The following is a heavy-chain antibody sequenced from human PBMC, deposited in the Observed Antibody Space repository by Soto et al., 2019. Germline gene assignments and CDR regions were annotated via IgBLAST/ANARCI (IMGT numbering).Heavy chain of an antibody. V-gene: IGHV3-23*01. Sequence: EVQLLESGGGLVQPGWSLRLSCAASGFTFSIYAMSWVRQAPGKGLEWVSTIHNGGNTYYADSVRGRFTISRDNSKNTLYLQMNSLRAEDTAVYYCAKYRGMDTVRYYFDYWGQGSLVTVSS. CDR2: IHNGGNT. CDR3: AKYRGMDTVRYYFDY. CDR1: GFTFSIYA. J-gene: IGHJ4*02. D-gene: IGHD5-18*01.